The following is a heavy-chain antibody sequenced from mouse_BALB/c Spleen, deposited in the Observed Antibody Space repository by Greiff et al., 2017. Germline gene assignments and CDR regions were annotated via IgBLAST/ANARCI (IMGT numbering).Heavy chain of an antibody. D-gene: IGHD1-1*01. CDR3: ARLGITTVVAYYYAMDY. CDR1: GYSITSDYA. CDR2: ISYSGST. J-gene: IGHJ4*01. Sequence: EVKLVESGPGLVKPSQSLSLTCTVTGYSITSDYAWNWIRQFPGNKLEWMGYISYSGSTSYNPSLKSRISITRDTSKNQFFLQLNSVTTEDTATYYCARLGITTVVAYYYAMDYWGQGTSVTVSS. V-gene: IGHV3-2*02.